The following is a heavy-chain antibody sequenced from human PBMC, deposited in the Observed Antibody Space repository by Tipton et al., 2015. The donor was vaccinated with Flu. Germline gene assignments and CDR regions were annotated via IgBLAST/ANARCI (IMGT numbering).Heavy chain of an antibody. V-gene: IGHV3-23*01. J-gene: IGHJ5*02. CDR1: GDSIASDY. Sequence: LSLTCGVSGDSIASDYYWGWIRQPPGKGLEWISAFSVSGGATFFADSVKSRFTISRDYYKNTLYLQMNSLRAEDTAVYYCAKVIPELVAGLDRWGQGTLVTVSS. D-gene: IGHD6-19*01. CDR2: FSVSGGAT. CDR3: AKVIPELVAGLDR.